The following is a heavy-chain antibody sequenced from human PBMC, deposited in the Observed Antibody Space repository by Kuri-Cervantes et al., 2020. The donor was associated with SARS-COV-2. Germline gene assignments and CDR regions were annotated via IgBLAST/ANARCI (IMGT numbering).Heavy chain of an antibody. CDR3: AKDPPQWLGPAYFFDH. Sequence: CCASSGFTFSSYSMNWVRQAPGKVLERVSYISSSSTIYYADSVKGRFTISRDNSKNTLYLQMNSLRAEDTAVYYCAKDPPQWLGPAYFFDHWGQGTLVTVSS. CDR2: ISSSSTI. J-gene: IGHJ4*02. V-gene: IGHV3-48*01. CDR1: GFTFSSYS. D-gene: IGHD6-19*01.